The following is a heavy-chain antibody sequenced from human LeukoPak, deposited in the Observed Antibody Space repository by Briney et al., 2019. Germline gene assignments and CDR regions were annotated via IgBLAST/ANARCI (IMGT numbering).Heavy chain of an antibody. D-gene: IGHD5-24*01. CDR1: GFTFDDYA. V-gene: IGHV3-9*01. J-gene: IGHJ4*02. CDR3: AKDKRDGYKGPFDY. Sequence: PGGSLRLSCAASGFTFDDYAMHWVRQTPGKGLEWVSGISWSSGSIGYADSVKGRFTISRDNAKNSLYLQMHSLRAEDTALYYCAKDKRDGYKGPFDYWGQGTLVTVSS. CDR2: ISWSSGSI.